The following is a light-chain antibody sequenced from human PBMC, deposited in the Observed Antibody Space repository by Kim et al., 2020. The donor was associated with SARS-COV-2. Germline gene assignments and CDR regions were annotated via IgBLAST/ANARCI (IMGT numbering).Light chain of an antibody. CDR2: AAS. Sequence: DTQMTQSPSSLSASVGDRVTLTCRASLGIRDYLAWYQQKPGEVPKLLIYAASTLQSGVPLRFSGSGSGTDFTLNISDLQPEDAATYFCQKYDSAPWTFGQGTKVDIK. CDR3: QKYDSAPWT. CDR1: LGIRDY. V-gene: IGKV1-27*01. J-gene: IGKJ1*01.